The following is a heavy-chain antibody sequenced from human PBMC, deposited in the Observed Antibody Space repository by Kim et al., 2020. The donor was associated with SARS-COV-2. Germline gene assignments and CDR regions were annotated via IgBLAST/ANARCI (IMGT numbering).Heavy chain of an antibody. Sequence: SETLSLTCAVYGGSFSGYYWSWIRQPPGKGLEWIGENNHSGSTNYNPSLKSRVTISVDTSKNQFSLKLSSVTAADTAVYYCARGLVGNYDFWSGYYYYYYGMDVWGQGTTVTVSS. J-gene: IGHJ6*02. CDR1: GGSFSGYY. CDR2: NNHSGST. D-gene: IGHD3-3*01. CDR3: ARGLVGNYDFWSGYYYYYYGMDV. V-gene: IGHV4-34*01.